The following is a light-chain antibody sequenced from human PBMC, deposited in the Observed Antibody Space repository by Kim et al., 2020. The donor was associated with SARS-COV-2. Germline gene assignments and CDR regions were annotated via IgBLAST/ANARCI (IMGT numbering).Light chain of an antibody. V-gene: IGKV4-1*01. J-gene: IGKJ3*01. CDR2: WAS. Sequence: ATINCKSSQSVLYSSNNKNYLAWYQQKPEQPPKLLIYWASTRESGVPDRFSGSGSGTDFTLTISSLQAEDVAVYYCQKYYSTPFTFGPGTKVDIK. CDR1: QSVLYSSNNKNY. CDR3: QKYYSTPFT.